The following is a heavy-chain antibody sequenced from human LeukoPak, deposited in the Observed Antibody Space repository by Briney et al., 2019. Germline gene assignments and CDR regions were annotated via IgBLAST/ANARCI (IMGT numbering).Heavy chain of an antibody. CDR3: ARDWWPPNGGSQRPIDY. V-gene: IGHV3-30-3*01. CDR1: GFTFSRFA. Sequence: PGQSLRLSCAASGFTFSRFAMHWVRQAPGKGLEWVAFISYHVNNQYYANSVKGRFTISRDNSRYTLYLEMSSLRNEDTAVYYCARDWWPPNGGSQRPIDYWGQGTLVTVSS. D-gene: IGHD2-8*01. J-gene: IGHJ4*02. CDR2: ISYHVNNQ.